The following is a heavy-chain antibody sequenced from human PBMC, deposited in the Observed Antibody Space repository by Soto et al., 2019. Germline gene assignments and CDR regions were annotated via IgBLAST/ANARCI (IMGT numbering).Heavy chain of an antibody. CDR3: ASMTTVTRAVDY. V-gene: IGHV4-30-4*01. CDR2: IYYSGST. Sequence: SETLSLTCTVSGDSISSGDYYWSWIRQPPGKGLEWIGYIYYSGSTYYNPSLKSRVTISVDTSKNQFSLKLSSVTAADTAVYYCASMTTVTRAVDYWGQGTLVTVSS. J-gene: IGHJ4*02. D-gene: IGHD4-4*01. CDR1: GDSISSGDYY.